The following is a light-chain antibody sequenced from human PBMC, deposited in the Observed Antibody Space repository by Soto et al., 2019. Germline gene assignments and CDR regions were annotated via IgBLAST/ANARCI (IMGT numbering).Light chain of an antibody. V-gene: IGLV2-14*01. CDR1: SSDVGGYNY. J-gene: IGLJ2*01. Sequence: QSALTQPASVSGSPGQSITISCTGTSSDVGGYNYVSWYQQLPGKAPKVMIYDVSNRPSGVSNRFSGSKSGNTASLTISGLQAEDEADYYCSSHTSSSTLVVFGGGTKLTVL. CDR2: DVS. CDR3: SSHTSSSTLVV.